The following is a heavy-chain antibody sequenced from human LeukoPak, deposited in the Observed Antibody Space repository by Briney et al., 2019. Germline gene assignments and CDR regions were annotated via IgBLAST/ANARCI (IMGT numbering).Heavy chain of an antibody. J-gene: IGHJ3*02. CDR3: ARQVQLERRAVAFDI. Sequence: PSETLSLTCTVSGGSISSSSYYWGWIRQPPGKGLEWIGSIYYSGSTYYNPSLKSRVTISVDTSKNQFSLKLSSVTAADTAVYYCARQVQLERRAVAFDIWGQGTMVTVSS. CDR2: IYYSGST. V-gene: IGHV4-39*01. CDR1: GGSISSSSYY. D-gene: IGHD1-1*01.